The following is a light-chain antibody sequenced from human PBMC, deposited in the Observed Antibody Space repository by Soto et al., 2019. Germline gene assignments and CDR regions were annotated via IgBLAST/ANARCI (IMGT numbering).Light chain of an antibody. J-gene: IGKJ5*01. CDR1: QTVNTY. CDR2: DAS. CDR3: QQRGTSIT. V-gene: IGKV3-11*01. Sequence: IVLTQSPATLSLWPGETAVLSCRASQTVNTYLSWYQQRPGQAPRLLIYDASKRVPGIPARFSGSGSGTDFTLTISCLEPEDFALYYCQQRGTSITFGQGTRLEIE.